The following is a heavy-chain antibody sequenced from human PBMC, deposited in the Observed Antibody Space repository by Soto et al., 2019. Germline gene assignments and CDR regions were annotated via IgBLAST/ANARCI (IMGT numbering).Heavy chain of an antibody. CDR3: AHRRIGVSQWNYGDFDY. CDR2: IYWDDDK. V-gene: IGHV2-5*02. Sequence: QITLKESGPTLVKPTQTLTLTCTFSGFSLSTCGVGVGWIRQPPGKALEWLVIIYWDDDKRYSPSLRSRVTINKDTTKNKVVLTMTNVDPVDTATYFCAHRRIGVSQWNYGDFDYWGQGTLVTVSS. D-gene: IGHD1-7*01. J-gene: IGHJ4*02. CDR1: GFSLSTCGVG.